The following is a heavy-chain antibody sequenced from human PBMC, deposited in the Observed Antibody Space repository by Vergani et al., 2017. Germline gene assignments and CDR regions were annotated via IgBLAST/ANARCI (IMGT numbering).Heavy chain of an antibody. CDR3: AKGLKRNYYGSGIGY. V-gene: IGHV3-43*01. CDR1: GFTFDDYT. Sequence: EVQLVESGGVVVQPGGSLRLSCAASGFTFDDYTMHWVRQAPGKGLEWVSLISWDGGSTYYADSVKGRFTISRDNSKNSLYLQMNSLRTEDTALYYCAKGLKRNYYGSGIGYWGQGTLVTVSS. D-gene: IGHD3-10*01. CDR2: ISWDGGST. J-gene: IGHJ4*02.